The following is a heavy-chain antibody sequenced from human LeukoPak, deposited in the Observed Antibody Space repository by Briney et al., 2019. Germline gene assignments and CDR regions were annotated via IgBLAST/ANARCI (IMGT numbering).Heavy chain of an antibody. V-gene: IGHV1-2*02. D-gene: IGHD3-10*01. CDR1: GYTFTGYY. CDR3: ARDYYGSGSYYPLDY. CDR2: INPNSGGT. Sequence: ASVKVSCKASGYTFTGYYMHWVRQAPGQGLEWMGWINPNSGGTNYAQKFQGRVTMTRDTSISTAYMELSRLRFDDTAVYYCARDYYGSGSYYPLDYWGQGTLVTVSS. J-gene: IGHJ4*02.